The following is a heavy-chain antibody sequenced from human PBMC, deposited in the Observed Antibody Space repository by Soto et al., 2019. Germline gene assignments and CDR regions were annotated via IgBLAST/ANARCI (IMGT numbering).Heavy chain of an antibody. V-gene: IGHV4-39*01. Sequence: SETLSLTCTVSGGSISSSSYYWGWIRQPPGKGLEWIGSIYYSGSTYYNPSLKSRVTISVDTSKNQFSLKLSSVTAADTAVHYCAITPPFRIAAHLGYYYYGMDVWGQGTTVTVSS. CDR1: GGSISSSSYY. J-gene: IGHJ6*02. D-gene: IGHD6-6*01. CDR2: IYYSGST. CDR3: AITPPFRIAAHLGYYYYGMDV.